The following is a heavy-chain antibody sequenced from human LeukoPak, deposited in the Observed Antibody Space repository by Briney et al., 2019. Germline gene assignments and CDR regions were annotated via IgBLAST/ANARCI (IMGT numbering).Heavy chain of an antibody. CDR2: INAYNSDT. CDR1: GYTFISYG. CDR3: ARDGSGPWNDY. Sequence: ASVKVSCKASGYTFISYGISWVRQAPGQGLEWMGWINAYNSDTNYAQKLQGRVTMTTDTSTSTAYMELRSLRSDDSAVYYCARDGSGPWNDYWGQGTLVTVSS. J-gene: IGHJ4*02. D-gene: IGHD3-10*01. V-gene: IGHV1-18*01.